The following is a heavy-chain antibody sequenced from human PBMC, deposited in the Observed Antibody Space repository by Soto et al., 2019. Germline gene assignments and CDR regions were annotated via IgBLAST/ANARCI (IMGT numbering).Heavy chain of an antibody. J-gene: IGHJ4*02. D-gene: IGHD5-12*01. V-gene: IGHV3-48*02. CDR3: ARGGVATIFGDS. Sequence: EVQLVESGGGLVQPGGSLRVSCAASGFTLSRYSMNWVRQAPGKGLEWLSYIDSTSATIYYAESVKGRFIISRDNAKNSLYLQTNILRDEDTAVYYCARGGVATIFGDSWGQGTLVTVSS. CDR1: GFTLSRYS. CDR2: IDSTSATI.